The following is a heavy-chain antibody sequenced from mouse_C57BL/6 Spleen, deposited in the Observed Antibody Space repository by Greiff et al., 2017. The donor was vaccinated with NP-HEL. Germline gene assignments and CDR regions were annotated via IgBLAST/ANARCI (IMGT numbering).Heavy chain of an antibody. CDR1: GYTFTSYW. D-gene: IGHD1-1*01. CDR2: IDPSDSET. CDR3: ARGGIFTTVVATGTNFDY. Sequence: QVQLQQPGAELVRPGSSVKLSCKASGYTFTSYWMHWVKQRPIQGLEWIGNIDPSDSETHYNQKFKDKATLTVDKSSSTAYMQLSSLTSEDSAVYYCARGGIFTTVVATGTNFDYWGQGTTLTVSS. J-gene: IGHJ2*01. V-gene: IGHV1-52*01.